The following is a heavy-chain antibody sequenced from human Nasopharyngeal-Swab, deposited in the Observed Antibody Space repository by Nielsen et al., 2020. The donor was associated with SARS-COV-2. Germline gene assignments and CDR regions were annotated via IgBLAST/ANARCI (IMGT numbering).Heavy chain of an antibody. V-gene: IGHV3-15*01. J-gene: IGHJ4*02. CDR3: TTGGRWELRPIDY. CDR2: IKSKTDGGTT. Sequence: GGSLRLSCAASGFTFSNAWMSWVRQAPGTGLEWVGRIKSKTDGGTTDYAAPVKGRFTISRDDSKNTLYLQMNSLKTEDTAVYYCTTGGRWELRPIDYWGQGTLVTVSS. D-gene: IGHD1-26*01. CDR1: GFTFSNAW.